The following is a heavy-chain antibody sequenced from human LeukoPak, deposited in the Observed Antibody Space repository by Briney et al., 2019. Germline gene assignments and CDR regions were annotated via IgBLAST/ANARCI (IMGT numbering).Heavy chain of an antibody. CDR2: IYHSGST. CDR3: ARRPLELYNWFDP. J-gene: IGHJ5*02. V-gene: IGHV4-38-2*01. Sequence: PSETLSLTCALSGYSISSGYYWGWIRQPPGKGLEWIGSIYHSGSTYYNPSLKSRVTISVDTSKNQFSLKLSSVTAADTAVYYCARRPLELYNWFDPWGQGTLITVSS. CDR1: GYSISSGYY. D-gene: IGHD1-7*01.